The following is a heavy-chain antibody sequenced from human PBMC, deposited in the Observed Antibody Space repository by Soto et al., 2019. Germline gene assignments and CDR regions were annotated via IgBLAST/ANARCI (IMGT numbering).Heavy chain of an antibody. CDR3: ARTMVRGVSFDY. CDR2: IYYSGST. V-gene: IGHV4-30-4*01. J-gene: IGHJ4*02. CDR1: GGSISSGDYY. D-gene: IGHD3-10*01. Sequence: SETLSLTCTVSGGSISSGDYYWSWIRQPPVKGLEWIGYIYYSGSTYYNPSLKSRVTISVDTSKNQFSLKLSSVTAADTAVYYCARTMVRGVSFDYWGQGTLVTVSS.